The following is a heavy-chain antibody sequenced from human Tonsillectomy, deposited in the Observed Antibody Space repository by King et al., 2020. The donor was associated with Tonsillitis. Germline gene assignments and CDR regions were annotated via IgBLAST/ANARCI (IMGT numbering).Heavy chain of an antibody. CDR2: IYYSGST. V-gene: IGHV4-39*01. Sequence: QLQESGPGLVKPSETLSLTCTVSGGSISSTSYYWGWIRQPPGKGLEWIGNIYYSGSTFYNPSLKSLVTISVDTSKNQFSLKLSAVTAADTAVYYCASLHYYDSSGYGYYFDYGGQGTLVTVSS. CDR3: ASLHYYDSSGYGYYFDY. D-gene: IGHD3-22*01. CDR1: GGSISSTSYY. J-gene: IGHJ4*02.